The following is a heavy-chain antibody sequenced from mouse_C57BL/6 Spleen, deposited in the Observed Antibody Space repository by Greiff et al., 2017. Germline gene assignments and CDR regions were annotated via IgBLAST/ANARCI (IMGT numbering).Heavy chain of an antibody. CDR2: IDPENGDT. J-gene: IGHJ2*01. Sequence: DVKLQESGAELVRPGASVKLSCTASGFNIKDDYMHWVKQRPEQGLEWIGWIDPENGDTEYASKFQGKATITADTSSNTAYLQLSSLTSEDTAVYYCTTWSSPFDYWGQGTTLTVSS. D-gene: IGHD1-1*01. CDR1: GFNIKDDY. V-gene: IGHV14-4*01. CDR3: TTWSSPFDY.